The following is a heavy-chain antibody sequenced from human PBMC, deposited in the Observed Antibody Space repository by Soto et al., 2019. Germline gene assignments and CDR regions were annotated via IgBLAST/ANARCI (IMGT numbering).Heavy chain of an antibody. Sequence: GEALKISCKGSGYSFTSYWIGWVRQMPGKGLEWMGIIYPGDSDTRYSPSFQGQVTISAAKSISTAYLQWSSLKASDTAMYYCARPGAPYSSSPIDAFDIWGQGTMVTVSS. CDR2: IYPGDSDT. CDR3: ARPGAPYSSSPIDAFDI. D-gene: IGHD6-6*01. V-gene: IGHV5-51*01. CDR1: GYSFTSYW. J-gene: IGHJ3*02.